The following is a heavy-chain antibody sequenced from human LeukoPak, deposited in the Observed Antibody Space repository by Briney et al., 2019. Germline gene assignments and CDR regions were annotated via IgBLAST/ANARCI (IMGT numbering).Heavy chain of an antibody. CDR3: AKGYCRGNSCYDDRRAFDS. Sequence: SETLSLTCFVSGYSISSGNYGGWIRLPPGKGLQWIGSIYHSGSTYYNRSLKGRVTISVDTSKNQFSLKLSSVTAADTAVYYCAKGYCRGNSCYDDRRAFDSWGQGTLVTVSS. V-gene: IGHV4-38-2*02. D-gene: IGHD2-2*01. CDR1: GYSISSGNY. J-gene: IGHJ4*02. CDR2: IYHSGST.